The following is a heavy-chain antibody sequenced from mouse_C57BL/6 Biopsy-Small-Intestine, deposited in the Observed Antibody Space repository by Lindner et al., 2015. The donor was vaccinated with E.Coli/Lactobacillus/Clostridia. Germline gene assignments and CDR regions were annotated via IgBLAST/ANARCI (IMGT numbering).Heavy chain of an antibody. CDR3: ARDRVYFDY. Sequence: VQLQESGGGLVKPGGSLKLSCAASGFTFSDYGMHWVRQAPEKGLEWVAYISSGSDTIYYADTVKGRFTISRDNAKNTLFLQMISLRSEDTAMYYCARDRVYFDYWGQGTTLTVSS. CDR1: GFTFSDYG. D-gene: IGHD3-2*01. V-gene: IGHV5-17*01. J-gene: IGHJ2*01. CDR2: ISSGSDTI.